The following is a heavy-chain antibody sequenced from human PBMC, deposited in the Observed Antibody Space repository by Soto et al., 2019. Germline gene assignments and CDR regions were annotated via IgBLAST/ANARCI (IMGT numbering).Heavy chain of an antibody. D-gene: IGHD5-18*01. CDR3: ADIEGYSYGSPFHY. CDR2: IIPIFGTA. CDR1: GGTFSSYA. J-gene: IGHJ4*02. V-gene: IGHV1-69*13. Sequence: GASVKVSCKASGGTFSSYAISWVRQAPGQGLEWMGGIIPIFGTANYAQKFQGRVTITADESTSTAYMELSSLRSEDTAVYYCADIEGYSYGSPFHYWGQGTLVTVSS.